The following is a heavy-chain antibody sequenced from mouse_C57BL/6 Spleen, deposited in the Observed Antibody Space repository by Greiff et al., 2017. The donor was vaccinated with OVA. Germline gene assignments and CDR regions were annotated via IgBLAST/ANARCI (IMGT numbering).Heavy chain of an antibody. CDR3: ARYDYDGYAMDY. J-gene: IGHJ4*01. CDR2: ISSGGSYT. D-gene: IGHD2-4*01. CDR1: GFTFNSYG. V-gene: IGHV5-6*01. Sequence: EVMLVESGGDLVKPGGSLKLSCAASGFTFNSYGMSWVRQTPDKRLEWVATISSGGSYTYYPDSVKGRFTISRDNAKNTLYLQMSSLKSEDTAMYYCARYDYDGYAMDYWGQGTSVTVSS.